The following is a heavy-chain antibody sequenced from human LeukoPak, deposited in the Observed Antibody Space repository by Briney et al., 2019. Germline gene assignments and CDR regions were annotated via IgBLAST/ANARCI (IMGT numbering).Heavy chain of an antibody. Sequence: ASVKVSCKASGYTFTDYGVHWVRQAPGQRLECMVWISTYNGNTHYVQNLQDRVAMTTDASTSTAFMELRSLRSDDTAVYYCARVLGRQIAVAGDDYWGQGTLVTVSS. V-gene: IGHV1-18*01. CDR1: GYTFTDYG. J-gene: IGHJ4*02. D-gene: IGHD6-19*01. CDR3: ARVLGRQIAVAGDDY. CDR2: ISTYNGNT.